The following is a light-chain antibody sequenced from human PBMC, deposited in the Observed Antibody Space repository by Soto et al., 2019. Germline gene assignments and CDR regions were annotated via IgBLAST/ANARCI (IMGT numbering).Light chain of an antibody. CDR2: LNSDGSH. CDR1: SGHSSYA. J-gene: IGLJ2*01. Sequence: QPVLTQSPSASASLGASVKLTCTLSSGHSSYAIAWHQQQPEKGPRYLMKLNSDGSHSKGDGIPDRFSGSSSGAERYLTISSLQSEDEADYYCQTWGTGIPVVFGGWTKLTVL. CDR3: QTWGTGIPVV. V-gene: IGLV4-69*01.